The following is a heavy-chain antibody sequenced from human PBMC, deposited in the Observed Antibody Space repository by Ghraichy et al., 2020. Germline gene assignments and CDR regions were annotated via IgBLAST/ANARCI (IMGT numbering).Heavy chain of an antibody. J-gene: IGHJ5*02. CDR3: ARGIDCSSTSCPPSSDNWFDP. CDR1: GFTFSSYG. Sequence: GGSLRLSCAASGFTFSSYGMHWVRQAPGKGLEWVAVIWYDGSNKYYADSVKGRFTISRDNSKNTLYLQMNSLRAEDTAVYYCARGIDCSSTSCPPSSDNWFDPWGQGTLVTVSS. D-gene: IGHD2-2*01. V-gene: IGHV3-33*01. CDR2: IWYDGSNK.